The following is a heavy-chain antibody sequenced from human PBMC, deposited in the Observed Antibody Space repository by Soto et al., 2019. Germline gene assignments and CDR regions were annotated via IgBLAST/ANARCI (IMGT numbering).Heavy chain of an antibody. CDR1: GFDFDDFA. CDR2: VNSDGTDS. V-gene: IGHV3-43D*04. CDR3: AKALYYYDSSPLDH. D-gene: IGHD3-22*01. J-gene: IGHJ4*02. Sequence: GGSLRLSCAAAGFDFDDFAMHWVRQAPGKGLEWVSLVNSDGTDSYYMDSVRGRFTISRDNGKNSLYLQMDRLRPEDTAFYFCAKALYYYDSSPLDHWGQGTLVTV.